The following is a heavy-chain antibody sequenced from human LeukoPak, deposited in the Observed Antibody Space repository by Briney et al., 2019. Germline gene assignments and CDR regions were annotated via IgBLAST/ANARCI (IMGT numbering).Heavy chain of an antibody. CDR1: GGSISSGGYS. CDR2: IYHNGST. J-gene: IGHJ4*02. D-gene: IGHD2-2*01. V-gene: IGHV4-30-2*01. Sequence: SQTLSLTCAVSGGSISSGGYSWSWIRQPPGKGLEWIGYIYHNGSTYYNPSLKSRVTISVDRSKNQFSLKLSSVTAADTAVYYCARTVVVPAAMPYYFDYWGQGTLVTVSS. CDR3: ARTVVVPAAMPYYFDY.